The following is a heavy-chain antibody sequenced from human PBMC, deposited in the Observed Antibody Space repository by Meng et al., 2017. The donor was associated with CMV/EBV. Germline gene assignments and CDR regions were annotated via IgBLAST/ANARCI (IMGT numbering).Heavy chain of an antibody. CDR1: WFTVSSNY. Sequence: GESLKISCSASWFTVSSNYISWGPQAQGKGLEWVSVIYCGGSTYYADSVQGRFTIARDNSKNTLYRQMNRLRAEDTAVYYCARDTPHQADYYCPCGMDVWGQGTTVTVSS. D-gene: IGHD3-10*01. CDR2: IYCGGST. V-gene: IGHV3-53*01. CDR3: ARDTPHQADYYCPCGMDV. J-gene: IGHJ6*02.